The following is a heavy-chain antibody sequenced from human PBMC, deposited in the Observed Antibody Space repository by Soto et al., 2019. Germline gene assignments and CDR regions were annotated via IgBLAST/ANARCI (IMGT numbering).Heavy chain of an antibody. V-gene: IGHV4-4*02. CDR2: MYHSGDS. Sequence: PSETLSLTCAVSGGSISTDNWWSWVRQPPGKGLEWIGEMYHSGDSNFNPSLKSRVTISVDKSKNQFSMQMASVTAADTALYHCPRDSASSMLRGVVINWGRGTQVTVSS. CDR1: GGSISTDNW. CDR3: PRDSASSMLRGVVIN. D-gene: IGHD3-10*01. J-gene: IGHJ4*02.